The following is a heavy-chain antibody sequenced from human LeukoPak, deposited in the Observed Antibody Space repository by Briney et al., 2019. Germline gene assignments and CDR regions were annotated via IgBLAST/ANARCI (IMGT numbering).Heavy chain of an antibody. D-gene: IGHD1-26*01. J-gene: IGHJ4*02. CDR3: ADMSGSYYGRSFDY. V-gene: IGHV1-69*13. CDR1: GGTFSSYA. CDR2: IIPIFGTA. Sequence: GASVKVSCKASGGTFSSYAISWVRQAPGQGLEWMGGIIPIFGTANYAQKFQGRVTITADESTSTAYMELSSLRSEDTAVYYCADMSGSYYGRSFDYWGQGTLVTVSS.